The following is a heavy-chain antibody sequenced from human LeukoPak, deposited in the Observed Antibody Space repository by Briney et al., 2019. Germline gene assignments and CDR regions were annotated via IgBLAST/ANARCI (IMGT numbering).Heavy chain of an antibody. CDR1: GGTFSSYA. D-gene: IGHD4-17*01. J-gene: IGHJ4*02. CDR2: IIPIFGTA. Sequence: SVKVSCKASGGTFSSYAISWVRQAPGQGLEWMGGIIPIFGTANYAQKFQGRVTITADESTSTAYMELSSLRSEDTAVYYCAFGRRMTTVTYFDYWGQETLVTVSS. CDR3: AFGRRMTTVTYFDY. V-gene: IGHV1-69*13.